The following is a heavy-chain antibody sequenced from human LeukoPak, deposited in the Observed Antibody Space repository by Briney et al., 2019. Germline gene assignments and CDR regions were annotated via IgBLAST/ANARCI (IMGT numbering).Heavy chain of an antibody. V-gene: IGHV4-61*01. CDR3: ARESRSGYDWDY. D-gene: IGHD5-12*01. J-gene: IGHJ4*02. Sequence: KSSETLSLTCTVSGGSVSSGSYYWSWIRQPPGKGLEWIGYIYYSGSTNYNPSLKSRVTISVDTSKNQFSLKLSSVTAANTAVYYCARESRSGYDWDYWGQGTLVTVSS. CDR1: GGSVSSGSYY. CDR2: IYYSGST.